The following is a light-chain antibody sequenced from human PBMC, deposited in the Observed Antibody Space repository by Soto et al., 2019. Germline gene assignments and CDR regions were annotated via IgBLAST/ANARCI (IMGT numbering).Light chain of an antibody. CDR2: GNS. Sequence: QSVLTQPPSVSGAPGQRVTISCNGSSSNIGAGYDVHWYQQLPGTAPKLLIYGNSNRPSGVPDRFSGSKSGTSASLAITGLQAEDEADYYCQSYDSSLSVVFGGGTKLIVL. J-gene: IGLJ2*01. CDR3: QSYDSSLSVV. CDR1: SSNIGAGYD. V-gene: IGLV1-40*01.